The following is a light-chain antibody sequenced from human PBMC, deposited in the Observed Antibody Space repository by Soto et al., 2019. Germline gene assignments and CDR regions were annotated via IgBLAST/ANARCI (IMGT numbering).Light chain of an antibody. J-gene: IGLJ3*02. CDR1: SSDVGGYNY. CDR3: SSYTSISTWV. CDR2: EVS. Sequence: QSALTQPASVPGSPGQSITISCTGTSSDVGGYNYVSWYQQHPGKAPKLMIYEVSNRPSGVSNRFSGSKSVNTASLTISGLQAEDEADYYCSSYTSISTWVFGGGTKVTVL. V-gene: IGLV2-14*01.